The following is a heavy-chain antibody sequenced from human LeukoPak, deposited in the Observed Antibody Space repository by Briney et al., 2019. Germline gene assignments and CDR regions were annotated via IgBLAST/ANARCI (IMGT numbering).Heavy chain of an antibody. CDR2: IKSKTDGGTT. J-gene: IGHJ4*02. V-gene: IGHV3-15*01. CDR3: TTDTDYVWGSYRFDY. Sequence: PGGSLRLSCAASGFTFSNAWMSWVRQAPGKGLEWVGRIKSKTDGGTTDYAAPVKGRFTISRDDSKNTLYLQMNSLKTEDTAVYHCTTDTDYVWGSYRFDYWGQGTLVTVSS. D-gene: IGHD3-16*02. CDR1: GFTFSNAW.